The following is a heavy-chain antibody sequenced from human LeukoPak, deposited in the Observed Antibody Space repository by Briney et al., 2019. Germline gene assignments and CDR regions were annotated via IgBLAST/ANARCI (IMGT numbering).Heavy chain of an antibody. CDR1: VYSFTKFD. CDR3: ARGPQWRGDYYYMDV. CDR2: MNPNSGNQ. Sequence: ASVTVSFKSSVYSFTKFDINWVRQAAGQGGEGMGWMNPNSGNQRYAQKFQGRLSMTMNTSITTASMELSSLRSEDTAVYYCARGPQWRGDYYYMDVWGRGTTVTVSS. D-gene: IGHD6-19*01. V-gene: IGHV1-8*01. J-gene: IGHJ6*03.